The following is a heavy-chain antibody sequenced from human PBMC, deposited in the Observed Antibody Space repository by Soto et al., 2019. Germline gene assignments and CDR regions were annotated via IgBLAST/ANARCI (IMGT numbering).Heavy chain of an antibody. CDR3: ARYGELRDFDY. CDR1: GFTFSSYW. J-gene: IGHJ4*02. D-gene: IGHD1-26*01. V-gene: IGHV3-74*01. Sequence: GGSLRLSCAASGFTFSSYWMHWVRQAPGKGLVWVSRINSDGSSTSYADSVKGQFTISRDNAKNTLYLQMNSLRAEDTAVYYCARYGELRDFDYWGQGTLVTVSS. CDR2: INSDGSST.